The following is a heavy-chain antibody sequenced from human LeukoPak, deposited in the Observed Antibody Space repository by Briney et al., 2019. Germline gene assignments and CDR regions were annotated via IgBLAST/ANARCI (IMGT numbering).Heavy chain of an antibody. CDR3: AELGITMFGGV. J-gene: IGHJ6*04. CDR2: ISSSGSTI. Sequence: SGGSLRLSCAASGFTFSSYSMSWVRQAPGKGLEWVSYISSSGSTIYYADSVKGRFTISRDNSKNSLYLPRNSLRAEDTAVYYCAELGITMFGGVWGEGTTVTISS. V-gene: IGHV3-48*04. CDR1: GFTFSSYS. D-gene: IGHD3-10*02.